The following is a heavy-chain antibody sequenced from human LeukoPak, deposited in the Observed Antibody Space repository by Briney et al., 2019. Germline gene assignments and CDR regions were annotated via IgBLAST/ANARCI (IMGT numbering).Heavy chain of an antibody. CDR2: IKSKTDGGTT. V-gene: IGHV3-15*01. J-gene: IGHJ4*02. D-gene: IGHD3-3*01. CDR3: TTDRDLRFPFDY. Sequence: PGGSLRLSCATSGFNFGRFWMSWVRQAPGKGLEWVGRIKSKTDGGTTDYAAPVKGRFTISRDDSKNTLYLQMNSLKTEDTAVYYCTTDRDLRFPFDYWGQGTLVTVSS. CDR1: GFNFGRFW.